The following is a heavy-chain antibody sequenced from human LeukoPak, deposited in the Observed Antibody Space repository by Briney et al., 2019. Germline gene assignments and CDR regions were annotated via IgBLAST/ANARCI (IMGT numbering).Heavy chain of an antibody. J-gene: IGHJ6*02. CDR3: VRGYSFGPYGMDV. V-gene: IGHV3-64D*09. D-gene: IGHD2-15*01. CDR1: GFPFSSYA. Sequence: GASLRLSCSASGFPFSSYAMHWVRQAPGKGLEFVSAISDSGGSTYYEDSVKGRFTISRDNSKNTLYLQMSSLRAEDTAVYFCVRGYSFGPYGMDVWGQGTTVTVSS. CDR2: ISDSGGST.